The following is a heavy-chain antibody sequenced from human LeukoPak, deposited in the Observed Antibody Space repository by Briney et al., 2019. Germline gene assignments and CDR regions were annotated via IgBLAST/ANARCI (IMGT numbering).Heavy chain of an antibody. Sequence: ASVKVSCNASGYTFTSYGISWVRQAPGQGLEWMGWISVYNGNTKYAQKFQGRVTMTTDTSTSTAYMELRSQKSDDTAVYYCARGVGANSRPDYWGQGTLVTVSS. D-gene: IGHD1-26*01. CDR3: ARGVGANSRPDY. J-gene: IGHJ4*02. CDR2: ISVYNGNT. V-gene: IGHV1-18*01. CDR1: GYTFTSYG.